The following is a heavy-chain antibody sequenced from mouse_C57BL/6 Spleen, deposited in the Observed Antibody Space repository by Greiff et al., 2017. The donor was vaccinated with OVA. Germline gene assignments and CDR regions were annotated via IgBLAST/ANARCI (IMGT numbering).Heavy chain of an antibody. CDR1: GFTFSDYY. V-gene: IGHV5-16*01. D-gene: IGHD5-1-1*01. J-gene: IGHJ1*03. CDR3: ARDAGVYPLYFDV. CDR2: INYDGSST. Sequence: EVMLVESEGGLVQPGSSMKLSCTASGFTFSDYYMAWVRQVPEKGLEWVANINYDGSSTYYLDSLKSRFIISRDNAKNILYLQMSSLKSEDTATYYCARDAGVYPLYFDVWGTGTTVTVSS.